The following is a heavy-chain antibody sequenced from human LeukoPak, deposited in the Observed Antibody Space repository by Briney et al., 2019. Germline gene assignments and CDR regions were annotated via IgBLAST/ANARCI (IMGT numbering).Heavy chain of an antibody. D-gene: IGHD2-2*01. J-gene: IGHJ4*02. V-gene: IGHV3-23*01. CDR2: ISGGGEST. Sequence: GGSLRLSCEASGFTLSSFALSWVRQTPGKGLEWVSLISGGGESTYYAASVKGRFTISRSNSKNTLYLQMNSLRAEDTAIYYCAKGVGYCSKTSCLNYLDCWGQGSLVTVSS. CDR1: GFTLSSFA. CDR3: AKGVGYCSKTSCLNYLDC.